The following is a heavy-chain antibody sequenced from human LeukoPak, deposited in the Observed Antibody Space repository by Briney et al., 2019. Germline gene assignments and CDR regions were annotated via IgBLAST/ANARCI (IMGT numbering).Heavy chain of an antibody. Sequence: SETLSLTCAVSGGSISSSNWWSWVRQPPGKGLEWIGEIYHSGSTNYNPSLKSRVTISVDKSKNQFSLKLSSVTAADTAVYYCARVYYDSRTVGDFQHWGQGTLVTVSS. J-gene: IGHJ1*01. D-gene: IGHD3-22*01. V-gene: IGHV4-4*02. CDR1: GGSISSSNW. CDR3: ARVYYDSRTVGDFQH. CDR2: IYHSGST.